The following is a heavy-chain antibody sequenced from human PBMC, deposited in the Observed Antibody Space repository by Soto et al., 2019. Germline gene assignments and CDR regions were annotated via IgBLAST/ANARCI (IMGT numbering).Heavy chain of an antibody. J-gene: IGHJ4*02. CDR2: IDPSDSYT. CDR1: GYSFTSYW. D-gene: IGHD5-18*01. CDR3: ARLSGRGYSYAPADY. V-gene: IGHV5-10-1*01. Sequence: SLKISCKGSGYSFTSYWISWVRQMPGKGLEWMGRIDPSDSYTNYSPSFQGHVTISADKSISTAYPQWSSLKASDTAMYYCARLSGRGYSYAPADYWGQGTLVTVSS.